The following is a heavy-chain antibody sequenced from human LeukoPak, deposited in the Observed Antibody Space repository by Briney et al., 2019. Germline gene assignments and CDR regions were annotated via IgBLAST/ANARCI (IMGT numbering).Heavy chain of an antibody. D-gene: IGHD1-26*01. V-gene: IGHV3-48*02. J-gene: IGHJ4*02. CDR1: GFTFSTYN. CDR2: ITTSSSTI. CDR3: AKVGIVGATTSAYFEY. Sequence: GGSLRLSCAASGFTFSTYNMNWVRQAPGKGLEWVSYITTSSSTIYYADSVKGRFTISRDNAKKSLYLQMNSLRDEDTAVYYCAKVGIVGATTSAYFEYWGQGTLVTVSS.